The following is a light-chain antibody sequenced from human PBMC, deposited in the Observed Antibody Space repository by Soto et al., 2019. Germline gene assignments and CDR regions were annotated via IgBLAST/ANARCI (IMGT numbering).Light chain of an antibody. V-gene: IGLV1-40*01. J-gene: IGLJ3*02. CDR2: GNR. CDR3: QYYDSSLSAGV. Sequence: QSVLTQSPSVSGAPGQRVTISCTGSNSNTGAGYDVHWYQQFPGTAPKLLIYGNRNRPSGVPDRFSGSKSGTSASLAITGLQDEDEADYYCQYYDSSLSAGVFGGGTKLTVL. CDR1: NSNTGAGYD.